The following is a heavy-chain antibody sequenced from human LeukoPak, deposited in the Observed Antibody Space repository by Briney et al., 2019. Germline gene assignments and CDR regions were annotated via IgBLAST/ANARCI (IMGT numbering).Heavy chain of an antibody. CDR1: GGSIRSSYYY. CDR2: IYDSGST. Sequence: PSETLSLTCTVSGGSIRSSYYYWGWIRQPPGKGLEWIGSIYDSGSTYYNPSLKSRVTISVDTSKNQFSLKLSSVTAADTAVYYCAREQNNWFDPWGQGTLVTVSS. V-gene: IGHV4-39*07. CDR3: AREQNNWFDP. J-gene: IGHJ5*02.